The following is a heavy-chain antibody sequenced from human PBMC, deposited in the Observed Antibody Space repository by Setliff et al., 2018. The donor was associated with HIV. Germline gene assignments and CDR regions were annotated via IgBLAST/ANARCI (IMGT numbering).Heavy chain of an antibody. CDR1: GFTFRNAW. Sequence: PGGSLRLSCAASGFTFRNAWMSWVRQAPGKGLEWVGRIKSKSDGGAVHYAAPVKGRFTISRDESRNTLYLQMNSMKSDDTATYYCVGHYYDPLTGYYVWFFDVWGRGTLVTVSS. CDR2: IKSKSDGGAV. J-gene: IGHJ2*01. V-gene: IGHV3-15*05. D-gene: IGHD3-9*01. CDR3: VGHYYDPLTGYYVWFFDV.